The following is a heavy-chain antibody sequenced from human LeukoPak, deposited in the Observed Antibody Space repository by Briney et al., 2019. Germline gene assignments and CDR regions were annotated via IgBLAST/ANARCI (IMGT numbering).Heavy chain of an antibody. CDR2: ISYTGNTK. Sequence: GGSPRLSCVVSGFTFSNYGMQWVRQAPGKGLDWVAVISYTGNTKYYVDSVKGRFTISRDNSKNTLYLQMNSLRAEDTAVYYCVKERDEYSSSSSDYWGQGTLVTVSS. CDR3: VKERDEYSSSSSDY. D-gene: IGHD6-6*01. J-gene: IGHJ4*02. V-gene: IGHV3-30*18. CDR1: GFTFSNYG.